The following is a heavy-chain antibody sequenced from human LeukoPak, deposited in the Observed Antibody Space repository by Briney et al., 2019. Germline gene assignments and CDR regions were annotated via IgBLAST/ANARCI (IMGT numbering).Heavy chain of an antibody. J-gene: IGHJ2*01. V-gene: IGHV3-30*03. CDR3: ARDSTGYWYFDL. Sequence: PGRSLRLSCAASGFTFSSYGMHWVRQAPGKGLEWVAVISYDGSNKYYADSVKGRFTISRDNSKNTPYLQMNSLRAEDTAVYYCARDSTGYWYFDLWGRGTLVSVSS. D-gene: IGHD3-3*02. CDR1: GFTFSSYG. CDR2: ISYDGSNK.